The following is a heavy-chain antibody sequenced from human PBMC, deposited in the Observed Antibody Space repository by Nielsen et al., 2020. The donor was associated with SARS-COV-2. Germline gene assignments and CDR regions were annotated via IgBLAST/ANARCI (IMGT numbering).Heavy chain of an antibody. D-gene: IGHD6-13*01. CDR1: GFTFDDYA. V-gene: IGHV3-9*01. Sequence: SLKISCAASGFTFDDYAMHWVRQAPGKGLEWVSGISWNSGSIGYADSVKGRFTISRDNAKNSLYLQMSSLRAEDTALYYCAKWGYSSSWDTPYGMDVWGQGTTVTVSS. CDR2: ISWNSGSI. J-gene: IGHJ6*02. CDR3: AKWGYSSSWDTPYGMDV.